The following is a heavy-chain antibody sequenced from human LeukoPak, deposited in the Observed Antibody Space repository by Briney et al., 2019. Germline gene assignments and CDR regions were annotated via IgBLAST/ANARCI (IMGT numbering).Heavy chain of an antibody. CDR3: ARLMYSSSWYHFDY. D-gene: IGHD6-13*01. Sequence: PSETLSLTCAVYGVSFSGYYWSWIRQPPGKGLEWIGEINHSGSTYYNPSLKSRVTISVDTSKNQFSLKLSSVTAADTAVYYCARLMYSSSWYHFDYWGQGTLVTVSS. CDR2: INHSGST. CDR1: GVSFSGYY. V-gene: IGHV4-34*01. J-gene: IGHJ4*02.